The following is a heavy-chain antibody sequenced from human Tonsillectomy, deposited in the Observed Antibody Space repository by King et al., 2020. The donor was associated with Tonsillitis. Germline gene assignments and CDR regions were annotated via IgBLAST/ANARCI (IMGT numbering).Heavy chain of an antibody. J-gene: IGHJ6*02. Sequence: QLVQSGAEVKKPGESLKISCKGSGYSFTRNWIGWVRQMRGKGLEWMGIIYPGDSDTRYSPSFQGQVTISADKSISTAYLQWSSLKASETAMYYCARLGTLVRGVIDYYYGMDVWGQGTTVTVSS. CDR1: GYSFTRNW. V-gene: IGHV5-51*01. CDR3: ARLGTLVRGVIDYYYGMDV. D-gene: IGHD3-10*01. CDR2: IYPGDSDT.